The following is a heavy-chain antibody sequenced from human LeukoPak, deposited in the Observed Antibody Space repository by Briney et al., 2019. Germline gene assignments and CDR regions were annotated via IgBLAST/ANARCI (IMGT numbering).Heavy chain of an antibody. CDR2: IKQDGSDK. Sequence: GGSLRLSCAASGFTLSSYWMSWVRQAPGKGLEWVANIKQDGSDKYYVDSVKGRFTISRDNAKNSLYLQMNSLRAEDTAVYYCARTPLEYSSDWYIWFDPWGQGTLVTVSS. J-gene: IGHJ5*02. CDR3: ARTPLEYSSDWYIWFDP. CDR1: GFTLSSYW. V-gene: IGHV3-7*05. D-gene: IGHD6-19*01.